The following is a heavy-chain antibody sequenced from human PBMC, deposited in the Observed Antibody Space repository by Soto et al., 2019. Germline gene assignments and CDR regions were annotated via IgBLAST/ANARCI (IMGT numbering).Heavy chain of an antibody. Sequence: QVQLVQSGAEVKKPGASVKVSCKASGYTFTSYDSNWVRQATGQGLEWMGWMNPNSGNTGYAQKFQGRVTMTRNTSIRTAYMELSSLRSEDTAVYYCASPARNYDFWSGYSFDIWGQGTMVTVSS. D-gene: IGHD3-3*01. CDR1: GYTFTSYD. V-gene: IGHV1-8*01. CDR2: MNPNSGNT. J-gene: IGHJ3*02. CDR3: ASPARNYDFWSGYSFDI.